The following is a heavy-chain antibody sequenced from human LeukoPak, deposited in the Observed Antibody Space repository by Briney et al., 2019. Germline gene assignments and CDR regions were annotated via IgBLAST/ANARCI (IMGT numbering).Heavy chain of an antibody. J-gene: IGHJ4*02. CDR3: ARVRRRWELPFDY. V-gene: IGHV3-7*01. CDR1: GFTFSSYW. Sequence: PGGSLRLSCAASGFTFSSYWMSWVRQAPGKGLEWVANIKQDGSEKYYVDSVKGRFTISRDNAKNSLYLQMNSLRAEDTAVYYCARVRRRWELPFDYWGQGTLVTVSS. D-gene: IGHD1-26*01. CDR2: IKQDGSEK.